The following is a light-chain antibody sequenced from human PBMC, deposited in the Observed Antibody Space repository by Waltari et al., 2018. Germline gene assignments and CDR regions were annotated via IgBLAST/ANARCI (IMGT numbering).Light chain of an antibody. CDR2: QDF. V-gene: IGLV3-1*01. CDR3: QAWDRSSMV. J-gene: IGLJ2*01. Sequence: SYELTQPPSVSVSPGQTASITCSGDRLGDKYASWYQQKPGQSPVLVIYQDFKRPSGIPERFSCSNSGNTATLTISGTQAIDEADYYCQAWDRSSMVFGGGTKLTVL. CDR1: RLGDKY.